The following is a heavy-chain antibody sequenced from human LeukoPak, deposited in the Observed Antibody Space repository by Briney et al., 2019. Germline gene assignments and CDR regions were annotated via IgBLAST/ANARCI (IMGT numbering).Heavy chain of an antibody. CDR1: GGSFSGYY. Sequence: SETLSLTCAVYGGSFSGYYWSWIRQPPGKGLEWIGEINHSGSTNHNPSLKSRVTISVDTSKNQFSLKLSSVTAADTAVYYCARGHVDTATAYYYYYGMDVWGQGTTVTVSS. J-gene: IGHJ6*02. CDR3: ARGHVDTATAYYYYYGMDV. D-gene: IGHD5-18*01. CDR2: INHSGST. V-gene: IGHV4-34*01.